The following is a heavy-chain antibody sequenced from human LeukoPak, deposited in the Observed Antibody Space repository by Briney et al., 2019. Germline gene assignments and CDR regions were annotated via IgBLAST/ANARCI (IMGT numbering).Heavy chain of an antibody. V-gene: IGHV3-33*01. CDR3: ARHYYGSGSYYNGSDY. Sequence: GGSLRLSCAASGFTFSSYGMHWVRQAPGKGLEWVAVIWYDGSNKYYADSVKGRFTISRDNSENTLYLQMNSLRAEDTAVYYCARHYYGSGSYYNGSDYWGQGTLVTVSS. D-gene: IGHD3-10*01. J-gene: IGHJ4*02. CDR1: GFTFSSYG. CDR2: IWYDGSNK.